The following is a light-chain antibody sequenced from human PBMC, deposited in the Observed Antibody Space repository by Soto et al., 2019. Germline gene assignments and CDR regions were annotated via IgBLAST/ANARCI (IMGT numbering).Light chain of an antibody. V-gene: IGLV2-14*01. J-gene: IGLJ2*01. CDR1: SSDVGGYKY. CDR2: EVS. Sequence: QPVLTQPASVSGSPGQSITISCTGTSSDVGGYKYVSWYQQHPGKAPKLMIYEVSNRPSGVSNRFSGSKSGNTASLTISGLQAEDEADYYCSSYTSSSFVVFGGGTKLTVL. CDR3: SSYTSSSFVV.